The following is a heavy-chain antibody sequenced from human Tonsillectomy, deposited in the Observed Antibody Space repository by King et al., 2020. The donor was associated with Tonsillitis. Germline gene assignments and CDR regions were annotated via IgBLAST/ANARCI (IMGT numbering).Heavy chain of an antibody. Sequence: VQLVESGGVVVQPGGSLRLSCAASGFTFDDYTMHWVRQAPGKGLEWVSLISWDGGSTYYADSVKGRFTISRDNSKNSLYLQMNSLRTEDTALYYCAKAFGRGLCPDYWGQGTLVTVSS. CDR3: AKAFGRGLCPDY. V-gene: IGHV3-43*01. CDR1: GFTFDDYT. CDR2: ISWDGGST. D-gene: IGHD3-16*01. J-gene: IGHJ4*02.